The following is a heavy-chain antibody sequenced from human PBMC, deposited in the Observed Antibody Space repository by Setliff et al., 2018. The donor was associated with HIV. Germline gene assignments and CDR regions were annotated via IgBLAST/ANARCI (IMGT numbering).Heavy chain of an antibody. J-gene: IGHJ4*02. Sequence: SETLSLTCAVYNKSFSNYYWSWIRQPAGKGLEWIGRIYTSGRTNYNPSLKSRVTVSVDTSKNRFSLKLSPVTAADTAVYYCARETYDYVWGTYRYRPRHFDYWGQGTLVTVSS. CDR2: IYTSGRT. D-gene: IGHD3-16*02. CDR3: ARETYDYVWGTYRYRPRHFDY. V-gene: IGHV4-4*07. CDR1: NKSFSNYY.